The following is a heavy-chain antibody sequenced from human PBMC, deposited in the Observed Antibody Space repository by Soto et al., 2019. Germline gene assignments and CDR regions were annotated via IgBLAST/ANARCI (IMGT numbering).Heavy chain of an antibody. J-gene: IGHJ4*02. D-gene: IGHD6-13*01. V-gene: IGHV3-21*01. Sequence: GGSLRLSCAASGFTFSSYSMNWVRKAPGKGLEWVSSISSSSSYIYYADSVKGRFTISRDNAKNSLYLQMNSLRAEDTAVYYCARVQGAAGPSFDYWGQGTLVTVSS. CDR2: ISSSSSYI. CDR3: ARVQGAAGPSFDY. CDR1: GFTFSSYS.